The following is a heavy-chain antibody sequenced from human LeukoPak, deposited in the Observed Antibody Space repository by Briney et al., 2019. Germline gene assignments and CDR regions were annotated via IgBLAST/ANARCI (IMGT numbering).Heavy chain of an antibody. CDR2: ISHSGST. Sequence: PSETLSLTCAVYGGSFSGYYWSWIRQPPGKGLEWLGEISHSGSTNYNPSLKSRVTISVDTSKNQFSLKLSSVTAADTAVYYCARACYDSSGFDAFDIWGQGTMVTVSS. J-gene: IGHJ3*02. D-gene: IGHD3-22*01. CDR3: ARACYDSSGFDAFDI. CDR1: GGSFSGYY. V-gene: IGHV4-34*01.